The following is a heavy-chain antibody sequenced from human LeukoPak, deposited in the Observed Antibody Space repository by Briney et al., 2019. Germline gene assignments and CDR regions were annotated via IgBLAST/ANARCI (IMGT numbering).Heavy chain of an antibody. CDR1: GYTFTGYY. V-gene: IGHV1-2*02. D-gene: IGHD3-3*01. Sequence: ASVKVSCKASGYTFTGYYMHWVRQAPGQGLEWMGWISPNSGGTNYAQKFQGRVTMTRDTSISTAYMELSRLRSDDTAVYYCARGGRTGTIFGVVTFDYWGQGTLVTVSS. CDR3: ARGGRTGTIFGVVTFDY. J-gene: IGHJ4*02. CDR2: ISPNSGGT.